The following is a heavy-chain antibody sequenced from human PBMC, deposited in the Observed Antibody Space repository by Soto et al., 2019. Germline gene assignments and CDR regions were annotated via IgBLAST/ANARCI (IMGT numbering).Heavy chain of an antibody. Sequence: GGSLRLSXAASGFTFSSYAMSWVRQAPGKGLEWVSAISGSGGSTYYADSVKGRFTISRDNARNSLFLQMNSLRDDDTAVYYCGTDQWGGAFDIGGQGTMVTVSS. CDR2: ISGSGGST. V-gene: IGHV3-23*01. CDR3: GTDQWGGAFDI. J-gene: IGHJ3*02. CDR1: GFTFSSYA. D-gene: IGHD3-10*01.